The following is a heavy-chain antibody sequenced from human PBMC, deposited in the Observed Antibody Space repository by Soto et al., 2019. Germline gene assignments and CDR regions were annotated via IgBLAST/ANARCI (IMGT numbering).Heavy chain of an antibody. V-gene: IGHV3-30*18. J-gene: IGHJ4*02. CDR1: GFTFSSYG. D-gene: IGHD6-19*01. CDR2: ISYDGSNK. Sequence: PGGSLRLSCAASGFTFSSYGMHWVRQAPGKGLEWVAVISYDGSNKYYADSVKGRFTISRDNSKNTLYLQMNSLRAEDTAVYYCAKDHSSGHLDYWGQGTLVTVSS. CDR3: AKDHSSGHLDY.